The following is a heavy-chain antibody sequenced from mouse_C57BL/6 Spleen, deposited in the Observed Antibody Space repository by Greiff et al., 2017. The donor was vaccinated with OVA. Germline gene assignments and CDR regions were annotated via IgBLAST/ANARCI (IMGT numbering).Heavy chain of an antibody. V-gene: IGHV1-80*01. D-gene: IGHD1-1*01. CDR3: ASSVVAPGYYFDY. Sequence: QVQLQQSGAELVKPGASVKISCKASGYAFSSYWMNWVKQRPGKGLEWIGQIYPGDGDTNYNGKFKGKATLTADKSSSTAYMQLSSLTSEDSAVYFCASSVVAPGYYFDYWGQGTTLTVSS. CDR1: GYAFSSYW. CDR2: IYPGDGDT. J-gene: IGHJ2*01.